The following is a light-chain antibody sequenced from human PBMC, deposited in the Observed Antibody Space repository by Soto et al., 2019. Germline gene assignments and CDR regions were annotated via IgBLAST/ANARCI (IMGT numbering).Light chain of an antibody. V-gene: IGLV2-11*01. CDR1: SSDVGGYNY. CDR3: CSYAGSYIYV. J-gene: IGLJ1*01. Sequence: QSALTQPRSVSGSPGQSVTISCTGTSSDVGGYNYVSWYQQHPGNAPKLVIYDISTRPSGVPDRFSGSRSGNTASLTISGLQAEDEADYYCCSYAGSYIYVFGTGTKLTVL. CDR2: DIS.